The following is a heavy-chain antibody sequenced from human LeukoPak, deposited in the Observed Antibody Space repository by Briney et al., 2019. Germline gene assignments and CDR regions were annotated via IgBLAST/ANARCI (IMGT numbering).Heavy chain of an antibody. CDR3: ARGATYGGGDY. CDR1: GFTFSTYS. CDR2: ISPDSNYK. J-gene: IGHJ4*02. D-gene: IGHD4-23*01. V-gene: IGHV3-21*01. Sequence: KAGGSLRLSCAASGFTFSTYSMNWLRLAPGKGLEWVSSISPDSNYKYYVDSVKGRFTISRDNAKSSLYLQMNSLRVDDTAVYYCARGATYGGGDYWGQGTLVTVSS.